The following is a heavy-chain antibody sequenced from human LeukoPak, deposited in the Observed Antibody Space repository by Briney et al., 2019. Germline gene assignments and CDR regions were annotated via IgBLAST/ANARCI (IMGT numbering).Heavy chain of an antibody. V-gene: IGHV4-39*01. D-gene: IGHD3-10*01. Sequence: SETLSLTCTVSGASLSSSTYYWGWIRQPPGKGLEWIGSIFYSGSTYYNPSLKSRITISVDTSKNQFSLKLTSVTAADTAVYYCGRHRLYGSRSSFFDYWGQGTLVTVSP. CDR3: GRHRLYGSRSSFFDY. CDR2: IFYSGST. J-gene: IGHJ4*02. CDR1: GASLSSSTYY.